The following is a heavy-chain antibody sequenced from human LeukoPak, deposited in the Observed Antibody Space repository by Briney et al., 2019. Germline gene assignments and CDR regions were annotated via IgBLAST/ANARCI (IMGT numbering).Heavy chain of an antibody. J-gene: IGHJ5*02. CDR1: GYTFTSYY. CDR3: ARVYCSSTSCYGLFDP. Sequence: ASVKVSCKASGYTFTSYYMHWVRQAPGQGLEWMGIINPSGGSTSYAQKFQGRVTMTRDTSTSTVYMELSSLRSEDTAAYYCARVYCSSTSCYGLFDPWGQGTLVTVSS. CDR2: INPSGGST. D-gene: IGHD2-2*01. V-gene: IGHV1-46*01.